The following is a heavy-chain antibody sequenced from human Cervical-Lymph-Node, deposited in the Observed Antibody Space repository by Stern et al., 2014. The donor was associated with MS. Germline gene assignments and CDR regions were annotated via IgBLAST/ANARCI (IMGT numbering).Heavy chain of an antibody. J-gene: IGHJ4*02. V-gene: IGHV1-3*01. CDR3: ARVSGAVAHFDY. CDR2: INAGNGNT. CDR1: GYTFTSYA. Sequence: QVQLVQSGAEVKKPGASVKVSCKASGYTFTSYAMHWVRQAPGQRLEWMGWINAGNGNTKYSQKFQGRVTITRDTSASTAYMELSSLRSEDTAVYYCARVSGAVAHFDYWGQGTLVTVSS. D-gene: IGHD6-19*01.